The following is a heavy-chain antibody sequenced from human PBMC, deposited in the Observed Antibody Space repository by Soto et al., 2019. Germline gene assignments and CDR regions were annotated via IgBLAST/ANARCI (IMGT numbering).Heavy chain of an antibody. CDR2: ISSSGSTI. D-gene: IGHD1-26*01. CDR1: GFSFNTYE. V-gene: IGHV3-48*03. J-gene: IGHJ4*02. Sequence: PGGSPRLSCAASGFSFNTYEMNWVRQAPGKGLEWVSYISSSGSTIYYADSVKGRFTVSRDNGKNSLYLQMNSLRAEDTAVYYCAYGGSCDYWGQGTQVTVFS. CDR3: AYGGSCDY.